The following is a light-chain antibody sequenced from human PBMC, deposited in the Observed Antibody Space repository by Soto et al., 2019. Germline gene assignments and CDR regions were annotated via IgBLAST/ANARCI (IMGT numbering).Light chain of an antibody. CDR1: QGIRNE. V-gene: IGKV1-17*01. CDR2: AAS. Sequence: IQLTQSPSSLSASLGDRVTNPCRASQGIRNELGWYQQKPGKAPKLLIYAASSLQSGVPSRFSGSGSGTEFTLTISSLQPEDFATYYCQQLYSFPLTFGGGTKVDIK. J-gene: IGKJ4*01. CDR3: QQLYSFPLT.